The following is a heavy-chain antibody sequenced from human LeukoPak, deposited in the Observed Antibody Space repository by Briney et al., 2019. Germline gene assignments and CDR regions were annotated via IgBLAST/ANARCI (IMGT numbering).Heavy chain of an antibody. CDR2: INHSGSI. CDR1: GGSVSGYY. CDR3: ARRTTVTTFLSG. V-gene: IGHV4-34*01. J-gene: IGHJ4*02. D-gene: IGHD4-11*01. Sequence: PSETLSRTCAVYGGSVSGYYWSWIRQPPGKGREWSGEINHSGSINYNPSLTSRVNISVDQSKNHFSLKLSSVTAADTAVYYCARRTTVTTFLSGWGQGTLVTVSS.